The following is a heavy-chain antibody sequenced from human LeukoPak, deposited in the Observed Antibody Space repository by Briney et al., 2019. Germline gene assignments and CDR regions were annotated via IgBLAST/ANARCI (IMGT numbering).Heavy chain of an antibody. CDR1: GFTFSSYW. V-gene: IGHV3-7*01. CDR2: IKQDGSEK. D-gene: IGHD2-2*01. Sequence: AGGSLRLSCAASGFTFSSYWMSWVRQAPGKGLEWVANIKQDGSEKYYVDSVKGRFTISRDNAKNSLYLQMNSLRAEDTAVYYCARDWEGYCSSTSCYGYWGQGTLVTVSS. J-gene: IGHJ4*02. CDR3: ARDWEGYCSSTSCYGY.